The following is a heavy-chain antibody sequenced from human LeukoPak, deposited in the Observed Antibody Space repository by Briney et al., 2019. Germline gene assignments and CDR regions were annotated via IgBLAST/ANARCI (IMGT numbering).Heavy chain of an antibody. CDR1: GYSISSAYS. J-gene: IGHJ6*03. Sequence: SETLSLTCGVSGYSISSAYSRDWIRQPPGNGLEWIGHISHSGSTYYSPSLKSRQSMSVDTSTNQFSLRLTSLTAANTAVYYCAKEVRPTLDFYCDYMDVWGKGTTVTVSS. CDR2: ISHSGST. D-gene: IGHD3-10*01. CDR3: AKEVRPTLDFYCDYMDV. V-gene: IGHV4-38-2*02.